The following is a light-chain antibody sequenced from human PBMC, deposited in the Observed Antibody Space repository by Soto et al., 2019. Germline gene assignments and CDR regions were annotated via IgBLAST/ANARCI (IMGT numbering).Light chain of an antibody. J-gene: IGKJ3*01. CDR3: QHRSNWLSFT. V-gene: IGKV3-11*01. CDR1: QSVSSY. Sequence: EIVLTQSPATLSLSPGERATLSCRASQSVSSYLAWYQQKPGQAPRLLIYDASNRTTGIPARFSGSGSRTVFTLTISSLEPEDFAVYYCQHRSNWLSFTFGPGTKVDIK. CDR2: DAS.